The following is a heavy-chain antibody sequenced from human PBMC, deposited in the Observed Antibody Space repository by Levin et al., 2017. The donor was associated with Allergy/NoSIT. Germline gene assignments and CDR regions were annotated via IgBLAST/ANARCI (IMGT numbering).Heavy chain of an antibody. V-gene: IGHV3-53*01. Sequence: GESLKISCAASGFTVSSNYMSWVRQAPGKGLEWVSVIYSGGSTYYADSVKGRFTISRDNSKNTLYLQMNSLRAEDTAVYYCARLQYYDFWIDYWGQGTLVTVSS. J-gene: IGHJ4*02. CDR2: IYSGGST. CDR1: GFTVSSNY. D-gene: IGHD3-3*01. CDR3: ARLQYYDFWIDY.